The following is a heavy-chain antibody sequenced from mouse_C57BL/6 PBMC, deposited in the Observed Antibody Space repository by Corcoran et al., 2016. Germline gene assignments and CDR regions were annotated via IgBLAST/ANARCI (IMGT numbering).Heavy chain of an antibody. J-gene: IGHJ1*03. CDR2: INPNNGGT. V-gene: IGHV1-26*01. CDR1: GYTFTDYY. Sequence: EVQLQQSGPELVKPGASVKISCKASGYTFTDYYMNWVKQSHGKSLEWIGDINPNNGGTSYNQKFKGKATLTVDKSSSTAYMELRSLTSEDSAVYYCARCHFITTVVDWYSDVWGTGTTVTVSS. CDR3: ARCHFITTVVDWYSDV. D-gene: IGHD1-1*01.